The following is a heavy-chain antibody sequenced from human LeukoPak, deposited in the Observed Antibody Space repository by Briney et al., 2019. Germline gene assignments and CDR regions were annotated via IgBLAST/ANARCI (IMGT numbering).Heavy chain of an antibody. Sequence: GGSLRLSCAASGFSFSSYWMSWVRQAPGKGLEWVANIKQDGSEKYYVDSVKGRFTISRDNAKNSLYLQMNSLRAEDTAVYYCARIDFWSGYHADYWGQGTLVTVSS. V-gene: IGHV3-7*01. CDR3: ARIDFWSGYHADY. CDR2: IKQDGSEK. CDR1: GFSFSSYW. D-gene: IGHD3-3*01. J-gene: IGHJ4*02.